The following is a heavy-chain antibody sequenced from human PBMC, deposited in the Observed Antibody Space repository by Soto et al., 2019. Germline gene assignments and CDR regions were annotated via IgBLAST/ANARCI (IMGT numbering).Heavy chain of an antibody. Sequence: PSQTLSLTCAISGDSVSNNSAAWNWIRQSPSRGLEWLGRTYYRSKWFNTYALSVKGRITINPDTSKNQFSLQLNSVTPEDTAVYYCAREGRRAASIFHNWFDPWGQGTLVTVSS. CDR1: GDSVSNNSAA. CDR3: AREGRRAASIFHNWFDP. J-gene: IGHJ5*02. D-gene: IGHD3-3*02. CDR2: TYYRSKWFN. V-gene: IGHV6-1*01.